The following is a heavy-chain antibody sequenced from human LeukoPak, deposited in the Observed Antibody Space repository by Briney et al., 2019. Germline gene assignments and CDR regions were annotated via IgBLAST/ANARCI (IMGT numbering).Heavy chain of an antibody. CDR3: AKKGNDYGDSFFDY. V-gene: IGHV3-33*06. J-gene: IGHJ4*02. Sequence: PGGSLRLSCAASGFTFSRYGMHWVRQAPGKGLEWVAVILLDGSKEFYTDSVKGRFTISRDNSKNMLYLQMNSLRAEDTAVYYCAKKGNDYGDSFFDYWGQGTLVTVSS. D-gene: IGHD4-17*01. CDR2: ILLDGSKE. CDR1: GFTFSRYG.